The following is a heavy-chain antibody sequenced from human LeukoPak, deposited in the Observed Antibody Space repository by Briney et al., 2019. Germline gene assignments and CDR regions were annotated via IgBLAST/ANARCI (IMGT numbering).Heavy chain of an antibody. V-gene: IGHV4-38-2*02. CDR1: GYSITSTSF. Sequence: SETLSLTCSVSGYSITSTSFWAWIRQTPGKGLEWIGSINHLGSAYYNPSLKSRVTISVDTSKNQFSLKLSSVTAADTAVYYCARDGTTVTLLYWYFDLWGRGTLVTVSS. D-gene: IGHD4-17*01. J-gene: IGHJ2*01. CDR2: INHLGSA. CDR3: ARDGTTVTLLYWYFDL.